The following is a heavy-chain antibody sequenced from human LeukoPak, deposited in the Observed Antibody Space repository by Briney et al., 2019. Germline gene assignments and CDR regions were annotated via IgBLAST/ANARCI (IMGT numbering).Heavy chain of an antibody. D-gene: IGHD3-10*01. CDR1: GGSISSYY. J-gene: IGHJ6*03. CDR3: ARDRGFMVRGSRRGYDDYYYYMDV. V-gene: IGHV4-59*12. Sequence: SETLSLTCTVSGGSISSYYWSWVRQPPGKGLELVGYMYYSGSTNYNPFLKSRVTISVDTSKNQFSLKLSSVTAADTAVYYCARDRGFMVRGSRRGYDDYYYYMDVWGKGTTVTISS. CDR2: MYYSGST.